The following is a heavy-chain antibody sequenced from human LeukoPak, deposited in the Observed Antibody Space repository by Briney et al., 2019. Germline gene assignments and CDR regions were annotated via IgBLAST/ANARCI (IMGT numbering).Heavy chain of an antibody. V-gene: IGHV3-7*01. CDR1: GFSFSSYW. J-gene: IGHJ4*02. CDR3: AREADDGVYYFDY. CDR2: IKQDGSEK. D-gene: IGHD5-24*01. Sequence: GGSLRLSCAASGFSFSSYWMSWVRQAPGKGLEWVANIKQDGSEKYYVDSVKGRFTISRDNAKNSLYLQMNSLRAEDTAVYYCAREADDGVYYFDYWGQGTLVTVSS.